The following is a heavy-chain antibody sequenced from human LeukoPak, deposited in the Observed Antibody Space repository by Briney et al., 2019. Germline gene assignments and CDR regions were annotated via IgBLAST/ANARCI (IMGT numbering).Heavy chain of an antibody. CDR1: GGTFSSYA. Sequence: SVKVSCKASGGTFSSYAISWVRQAPGQGLEWMGRIIPIFGTANYAQKFQGRVTITTDESTSTAYMELSSLRSEDTAVYYCARASYYYDSSGYNYYYYYMDVWGKGTTVTVSS. D-gene: IGHD3-22*01. CDR3: ARASYYYDSSGYNYYYYYMDV. CDR2: IIPIFGTA. V-gene: IGHV1-69*05. J-gene: IGHJ6*03.